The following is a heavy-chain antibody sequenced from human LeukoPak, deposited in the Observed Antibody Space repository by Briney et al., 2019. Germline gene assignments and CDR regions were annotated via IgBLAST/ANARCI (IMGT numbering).Heavy chain of an antibody. CDR1: GGSISSSSYY. D-gene: IGHD3-10*01. Sequence: SETLSLTCTVSGGSISSSSYYWGLIRQPPGKGLEWIGSIYYSGSTYYNPSLKTRVTISADTSKNQFSLTLTSVTAADTAVYYCARQSYFGRASMDVWGQGTTVTVSS. J-gene: IGHJ6*02. V-gene: IGHV4-39*01. CDR2: IYYSGST. CDR3: ARQSYFGRASMDV.